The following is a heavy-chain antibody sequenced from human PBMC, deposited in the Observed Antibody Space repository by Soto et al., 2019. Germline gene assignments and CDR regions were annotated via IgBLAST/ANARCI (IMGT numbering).Heavy chain of an antibody. CDR1: GFTFDVYA. Sequence: DVQLVESGGGWEQPGRSLRLSCAASGFTFDVYAMHWVRQAPGKGLEWVSGINYNSGSVGYADSVKGRFTISRDNAKNSLHLQMNSLRAEDTAVYYCAKDISLRGWVYLVVEYWGQGTLVTVSP. J-gene: IGHJ4*02. D-gene: IGHD6-13*01. CDR3: AKDISLRGWVYLVVEY. V-gene: IGHV3-9*01. CDR2: INYNSGSV.